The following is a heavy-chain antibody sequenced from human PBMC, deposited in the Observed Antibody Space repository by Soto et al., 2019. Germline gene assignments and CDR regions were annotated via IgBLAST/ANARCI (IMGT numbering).Heavy chain of an antibody. V-gene: IGHV3-23*01. CDR1: GFTFSSYA. CDR2: ISGSGSSI. D-gene: IGHD1-26*01. J-gene: IGHJ4*02. CDR3: AKDRLGGTNHYFDY. Sequence: EVQLLESGGGLVQPGGSLRLSCAASGFTFSSYAMSWVRQAPGKGLEWVSTISGSGSSIYYADSVKGRFTISRDNSKNTLYLKMNSLRAEDTAIYYFAKDRLGGTNHYFDYWVQGTLVTVS.